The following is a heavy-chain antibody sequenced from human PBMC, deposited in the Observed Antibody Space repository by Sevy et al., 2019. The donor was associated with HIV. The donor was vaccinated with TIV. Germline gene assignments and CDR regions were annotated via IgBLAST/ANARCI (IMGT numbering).Heavy chain of an antibody. CDR2: ISSGSSYI. D-gene: IGHD3-10*01. V-gene: IGHV3-21*01. CDR3: ARGDYYGSLYYFDY. CDR1: GFTFSNYF. J-gene: IGHJ4*02. Sequence: GGSLRLSCAASGFTFSNYFMNWVRQAPGKGLEWVSSISSGSSYIFYADSLKGRFTISRDNAKNSLYLHMNSLRAEDTAAYYCARGDYYGSLYYFDYWGPGTLVTVSS.